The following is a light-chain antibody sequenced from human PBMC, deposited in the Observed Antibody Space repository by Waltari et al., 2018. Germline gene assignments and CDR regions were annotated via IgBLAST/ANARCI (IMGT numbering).Light chain of an antibody. CDR3: CSYVGLGTYV. V-gene: IGLV2-23*02. CDR2: EVT. J-gene: IGLJ1*01. Sequence: QSGLAQPASASGSPGQSITITCTGTSSVVGNYNIVTWYQQRPGKAPTLLIYEVTKRAPGTSDRFSASKSGNTASLSISGLQAQEDEADYYCCSYVGLGTYVFGTGTKVTV. CDR1: SSVVGNYNI.